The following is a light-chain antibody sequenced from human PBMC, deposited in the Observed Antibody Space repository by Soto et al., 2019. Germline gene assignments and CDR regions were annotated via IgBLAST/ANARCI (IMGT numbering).Light chain of an antibody. J-gene: IGKJ2*01. CDR2: AAS. CDR3: QQSYSTPPRYT. CDR1: QSISSW. Sequence: DIQMTQSPSTLSASVGDRVTITCRASQSISSWLAWYQQKPGKAPKVLIYAASRLESGVPSRFSGSGSGTDFTLTISSLQPEDYATYYCQQSYSTPPRYTFGQGTKV. V-gene: IGKV1-39*01.